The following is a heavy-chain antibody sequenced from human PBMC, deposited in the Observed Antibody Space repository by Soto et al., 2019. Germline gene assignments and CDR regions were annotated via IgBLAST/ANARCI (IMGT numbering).Heavy chain of an antibody. J-gene: IGHJ4*02. V-gene: IGHV3-23*01. Sequence: PGGSLRLSCAASGFTFSSYAMSWVRQAPGKGLEWVSAISGSGGSTYYADSVKGRFTISRDNSKNTLYLQMNRLRAEGTAVYYCAKIRRAWLVYYFDYWGQGTLVTVSS. CDR2: ISGSGGST. CDR3: AKIRRAWLVYYFDY. D-gene: IGHD6-19*01. CDR1: GFTFSSYA.